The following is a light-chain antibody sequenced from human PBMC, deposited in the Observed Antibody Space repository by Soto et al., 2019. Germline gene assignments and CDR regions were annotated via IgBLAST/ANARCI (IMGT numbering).Light chain of an antibody. CDR1: SGHRSYI. V-gene: IGLV4-60*03. J-gene: IGLJ3*02. CDR2: VEGSGGY. CDR3: ETWDSSTRV. Sequence: QSVLTQSSSASVSLGSSVKLTCTLSSGHRSYIIAWHQQQPGKAPRYLMKVEGSGGYNKGSGIPDRFSGSSSGADRYLTISNLQSEDEADYFCETWDSSTRVFGGWTKLTVL.